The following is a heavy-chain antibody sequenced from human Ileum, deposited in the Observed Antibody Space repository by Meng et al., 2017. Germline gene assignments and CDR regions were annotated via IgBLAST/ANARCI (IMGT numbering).Heavy chain of an antibody. J-gene: IGHJ4*02. CDR1: GGSISSRDW. Sequence: QVRLRESGPGWVKPPGTLSPTCAESGGSISSRDWLSWVRQPPGKGLEWIGEISQESGRTNYNPSLKSRVTISLDKSKNQFSLNLHSVTAADTAVYYCVRNEGYSLGDWGQGTLVTVSS. CDR3: VRNEGYSLGD. D-gene: IGHD2-21*01. V-gene: IGHV4-4*03. CDR2: ISQESGRT.